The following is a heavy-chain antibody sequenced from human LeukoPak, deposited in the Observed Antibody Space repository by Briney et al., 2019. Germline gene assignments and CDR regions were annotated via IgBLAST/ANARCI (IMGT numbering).Heavy chain of an antibody. V-gene: IGHV1-69*13. Sequence: SVKVSCKASGGTFSSYAISWVRQAPGQGLEWMGGIIPIFGTANYAQKFQGRVTITADESTSTAYMEPSSLRSEDTAVYYCARDLVPAAMNPPLFDYWGQGTLVTVSS. D-gene: IGHD2-2*01. CDR3: ARDLVPAAMNPPLFDY. CDR1: GGTFSSYA. CDR2: IIPIFGTA. J-gene: IGHJ4*02.